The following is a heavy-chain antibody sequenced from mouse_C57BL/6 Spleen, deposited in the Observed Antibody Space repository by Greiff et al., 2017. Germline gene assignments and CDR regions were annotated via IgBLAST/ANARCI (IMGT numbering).Heavy chain of an antibody. J-gene: IGHJ4*01. CDR1: GYAFSGSW. CDR3: ARSYYGSSYVGSYAMDY. D-gene: IGHD1-1*01. Sequence: QVQLQQSGPELVKPGASVKISCKASGYAFSGSWMNWVKQRPGKGLEWIGRIYPGDGDTNYNGKFKGKATLTADKYSSTAYMQLSSLTSEDSAVYFCARSYYGSSYVGSYAMDYWGQGTSVTVSS. V-gene: IGHV1-82*01. CDR2: IYPGDGDT.